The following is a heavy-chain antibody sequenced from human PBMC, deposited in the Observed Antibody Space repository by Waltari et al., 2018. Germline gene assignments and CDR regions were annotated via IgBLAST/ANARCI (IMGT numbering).Heavy chain of an antibody. J-gene: IGHJ4*02. CDR2: IGGSFNGI. CDR1: GYTIKDYG. D-gene: IGHD2-2*02. CDR3: ARDAHSYPDY. Sequence: EVQLVESGGKLVQPGGSLRLACAASGYTIKDYGVKWVRQPPGKGLEWLSFIGGSFNGIYYADSVKGRFTISRDNAKNSLYLQMNNLRVEDTAVYYCARDAHSYPDYWGQGTVVTVSS. V-gene: IGHV3-48*01.